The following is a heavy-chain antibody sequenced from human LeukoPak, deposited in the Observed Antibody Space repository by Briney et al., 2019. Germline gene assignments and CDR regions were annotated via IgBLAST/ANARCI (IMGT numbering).Heavy chain of an antibody. Sequence: SETLSLTCTVSGGSISSYYWSWIRQPPGKGLEWIGYIYYSGSTNYNPSLKSRVTISVDTSKNQFSLKLSSVTAADTAVYYCARARSGSYTYFDYWGQGTLVTVS. V-gene: IGHV4-59*01. CDR3: ARARSGSYTYFDY. J-gene: IGHJ4*02. CDR1: GGSISSYY. D-gene: IGHD1-26*01. CDR2: IYYSGST.